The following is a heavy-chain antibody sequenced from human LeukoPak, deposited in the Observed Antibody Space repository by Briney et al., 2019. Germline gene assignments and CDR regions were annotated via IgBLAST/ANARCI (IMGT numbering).Heavy chain of an antibody. CDR1: GFTFSSYG. V-gene: IGHV3-33*06. D-gene: IGHD3-3*01. CDR3: AKSVAIYFYYGLDV. Sequence: GGSLRLSCAASGFTFSSYGMHWVRQAPGKGLEWVAVIWYDGSNKYYADTVKGRFTISRDNSKNTLYLQMNSLRAEDTAPYYCAKSVAIYFYYGLDVWGQGTTVTVSS. J-gene: IGHJ6*02. CDR2: IWYDGSNK.